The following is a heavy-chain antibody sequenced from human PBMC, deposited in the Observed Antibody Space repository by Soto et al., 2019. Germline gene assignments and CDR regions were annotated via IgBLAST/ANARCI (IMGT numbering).Heavy chain of an antibody. CDR3: ARDRNYGGADY. Sequence: LSLTCTVSGGSITTYYWSWIRQPPGKGLEWIGYIYDSGSTKYNPSLKSRVTMSVDTSKNQFSLNLSSVTAADTAAYYCARDRNYGGADYWGQGTLVTVSS. CDR2: IYDSGST. V-gene: IGHV4-59*01. J-gene: IGHJ4*02. CDR1: GGSITTYY. D-gene: IGHD3-10*01.